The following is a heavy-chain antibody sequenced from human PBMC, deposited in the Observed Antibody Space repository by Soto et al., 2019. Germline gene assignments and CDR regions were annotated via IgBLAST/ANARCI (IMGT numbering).Heavy chain of an antibody. Sequence: SETLSLTCTVSGGSISSYYWSWIRQPPGKGLEWIGYIYYSGSTNYNPSLKSRVTISVDTSKNQFSLKLSSVTAADTAVYYCARLDFSGGTHNYYYYMDVWGKGTTVTVSS. V-gene: IGHV4-59*08. J-gene: IGHJ6*03. CDR2: IYYSGST. D-gene: IGHD2-15*01. CDR1: GGSISSYY. CDR3: ARLDFSGGTHNYYYYMDV.